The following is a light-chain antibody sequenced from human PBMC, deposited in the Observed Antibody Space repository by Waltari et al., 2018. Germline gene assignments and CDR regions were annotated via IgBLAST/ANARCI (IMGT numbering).Light chain of an antibody. J-gene: IGKJ2*01. CDR1: QSVLYTSNYHNY. Sequence: DIVMTQSPDSLSVSLGERATINCKSSQSVLYTSNYHNYLAWYQQKPGQPPKLLFYWASTRESGVPDRFGGSGSGTDFTLGISTLQAEDVAVYYCQQYYSAPYTFGQGTRLEIK. CDR2: WAS. CDR3: QQYYSAPYT. V-gene: IGKV4-1*01.